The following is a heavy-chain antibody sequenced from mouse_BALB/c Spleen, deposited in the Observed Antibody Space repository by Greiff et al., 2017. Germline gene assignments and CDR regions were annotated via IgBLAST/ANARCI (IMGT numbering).Heavy chain of an antibody. J-gene: IGHJ3*01. D-gene: IGHD2-3*01. V-gene: IGHV5-6-5*01. CDR3: ARGDGYYPAWFAY. CDR1: GFTFSSYA. CDR2: ISSGGST. Sequence: EVQRVESGGGLVKPGGSLKLSCAASGFTFSSYAMSWVRQTPEKRLEWVASISSGGSTYYPDSVKGRFTISRDNARNILYLQMSSLRSEDTAMYYCARGDGYYPAWFAYWGQGTLVTVSA.